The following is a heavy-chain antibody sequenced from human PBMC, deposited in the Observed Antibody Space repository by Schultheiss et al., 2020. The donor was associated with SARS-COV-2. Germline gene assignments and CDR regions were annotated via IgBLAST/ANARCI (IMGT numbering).Heavy chain of an antibody. Sequence: ASVKVSCKASGYTFTGYYMHWVRQAPGQGLEWMGWMNPNSGNTGYAQKFQGRVTMTRNTSISTAYMELSSLRSDDTAVYYCARMRGYSSGWYTDPASFDYWGQGTLVTVSS. CDR2: MNPNSGNT. D-gene: IGHD6-19*01. CDR1: GYTFTGYY. CDR3: ARMRGYSSGWYTDPASFDY. J-gene: IGHJ4*02. V-gene: IGHV1-8*02.